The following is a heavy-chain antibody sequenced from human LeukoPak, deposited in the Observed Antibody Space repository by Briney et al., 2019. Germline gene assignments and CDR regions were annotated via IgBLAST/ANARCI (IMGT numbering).Heavy chain of an antibody. CDR3: VRDHVIASAGNDY. CDR2: MNQDGSGK. Sequence: GGSLRLSCAASGFTFNNYAMNWVRQGPGKGLEWVANMNQDGSGKYYVDSVKGRFTISRDNAKSSLYLQMDSLRAEDTALYYCVRDHVIASAGNDYWGQGTLVTVSS. D-gene: IGHD6-13*01. V-gene: IGHV3-7*01. CDR1: GFTFNNYA. J-gene: IGHJ4*02.